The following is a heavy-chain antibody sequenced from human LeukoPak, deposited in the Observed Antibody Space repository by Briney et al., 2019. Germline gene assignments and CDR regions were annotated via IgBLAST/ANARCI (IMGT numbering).Heavy chain of an antibody. CDR3: ARHLHDFWSGYPRAMDV. J-gene: IGHJ6*03. D-gene: IGHD3-3*01. CDR2: INHSGST. Sequence: SETLSLTCAVYGGSFSGYYWSWIRQPPGKGLEWIGEINHSGSTNYNPSLKSRVTISVDTSKNQFSLKLSSVTAADTAVYYCARHLHDFWSGYPRAMDVWGKGTTVTVSS. CDR1: GGSFSGYY. V-gene: IGHV4-34*01.